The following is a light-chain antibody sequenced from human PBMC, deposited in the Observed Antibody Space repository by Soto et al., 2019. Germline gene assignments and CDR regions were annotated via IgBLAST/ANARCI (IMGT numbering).Light chain of an antibody. CDR3: FSFTTDWTHG. V-gene: IGLV2-14*01. CDR1: SSDIGAYNY. Sequence: QSVLAQPASVSGSPGQSITISCTGSSSDIGAYNYVSWFQQYPGKAPKLIISEVSNRPSGVSNRFSGSKSGTAASLTISGLQTEDEDDYFCFSFTTDWTHGFGTGTKPPS. CDR2: EVS. J-gene: IGLJ1*01.